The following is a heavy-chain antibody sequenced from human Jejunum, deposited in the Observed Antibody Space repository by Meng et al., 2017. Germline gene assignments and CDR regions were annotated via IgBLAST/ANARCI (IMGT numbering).Heavy chain of an antibody. CDR1: GFTFSSHT. V-gene: IGHV3-21*01. Sequence: VHLVECGGGLVKPGGSLSLSCAASGFTFSSHTMNWVRQAPGKGLEWVSSISGGTGYIYYADSVKGRFTISRDNAKNSLYLHMNSLRAEDTAVYFCARAEMETRFDSWGLGTLVTVSS. D-gene: IGHD2-8*01. J-gene: IGHJ4*02. CDR2: ISGGTGYI. CDR3: ARAEMETRFDS.